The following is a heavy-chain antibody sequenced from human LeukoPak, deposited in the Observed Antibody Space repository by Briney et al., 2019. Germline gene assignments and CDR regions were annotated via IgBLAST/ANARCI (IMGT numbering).Heavy chain of an antibody. D-gene: IGHD3-22*01. Sequence: PGGSLRLSCAASGFTFSSYAMHWARQAPGKGLEWVAVISYDGSNKYYADSVKGRFTISRDNSKNTLYLQMNSLRAEDTAVYYCARATAYYYDSSGYFVDYWGQGTLVTVSS. CDR3: ARATAYYYDSSGYFVDY. V-gene: IGHV3-30*04. J-gene: IGHJ4*02. CDR2: ISYDGSNK. CDR1: GFTFSSYA.